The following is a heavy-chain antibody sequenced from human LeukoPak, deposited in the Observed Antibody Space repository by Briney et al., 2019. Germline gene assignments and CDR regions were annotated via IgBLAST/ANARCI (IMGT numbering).Heavy chain of an antibody. CDR2: IYYSGNS. J-gene: IGHJ5*02. Sequence: SETLSLTCAVYGGSFSGYYWGWVRQPPGKGLEWIGSIYYSGNSYNNPSLKGRVTISIDTSTSQFSLELRSVTAADTAVYFCARGPLYTESFARTWFDAWGRGTVVTVSS. CDR1: GGSFSGYY. D-gene: IGHD1-26*01. V-gene: IGHV4-34*01. CDR3: ARGPLYTESFARTWFDA.